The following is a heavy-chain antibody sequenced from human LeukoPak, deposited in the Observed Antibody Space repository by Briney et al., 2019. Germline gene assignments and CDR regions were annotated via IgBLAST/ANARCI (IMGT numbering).Heavy chain of an antibody. D-gene: IGHD2-2*01. J-gene: IGHJ1*01. CDR1: GFTFSSYS. CDR3: ARDALGYCSGTSCYGLYFQH. Sequence: GGSLRLSCAASGFTFSSYSMNWVRQAPGKGLEWVSSISSSSSYIYYADSVKGRSTISRDNAKNSLYLQMNSLRAEDTAVYHCARDALGYCSGTSCYGLYFQHWGQGTLVTVSS. CDR2: ISSSSSYI. V-gene: IGHV3-21*01.